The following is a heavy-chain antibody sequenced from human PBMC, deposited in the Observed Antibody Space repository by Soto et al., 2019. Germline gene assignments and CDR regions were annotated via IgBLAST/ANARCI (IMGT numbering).Heavy chain of an antibody. CDR3: ARGSGYSSGWLRFDP. D-gene: IGHD6-19*01. Sequence: SETLSLTCTVSGGSISSPNFYWSWIRQPPGKGLEWIGEINHSGSTNYNPPLKSRVTISVDTSKNQFSLKLSSVTAADTAVYYCARGSGYSSGWLRFDPWGQGTLVTVSS. CDR1: GGSISSPNFY. J-gene: IGHJ5*02. CDR2: INHSGST. V-gene: IGHV4-39*07.